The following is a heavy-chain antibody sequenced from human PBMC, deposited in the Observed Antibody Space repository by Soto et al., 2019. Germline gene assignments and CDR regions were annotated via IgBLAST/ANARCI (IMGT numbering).Heavy chain of an antibody. D-gene: IGHD3-3*01. CDR1: GYSFTSYW. Sequence: GESLKISCKGSGYSFTSYWIGWVRQMPGKGLEWMGIIYPGDSDTRYSPSFQGQVTISADKSISTAYLQWSSLKASDTAMYYCAREKRDDFWSGYYLGYWGQGTLVTVSS. V-gene: IGHV5-51*01. J-gene: IGHJ4*02. CDR2: IYPGDSDT. CDR3: AREKRDDFWSGYYLGY.